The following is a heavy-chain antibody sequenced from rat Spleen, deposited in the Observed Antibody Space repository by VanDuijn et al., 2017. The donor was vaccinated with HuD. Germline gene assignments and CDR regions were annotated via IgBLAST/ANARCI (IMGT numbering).Heavy chain of an antibody. CDR2: ISPSGGRT. D-gene: IGHD1-4*01. V-gene: IGHV5-31*01. Sequence: EVQLVESDGGLVQPGRSLKLSCVASGFTFNNYWMTWICQAPGKGLEWVASISPSGGRTYYRDSVKGRFTISNNNAESTLYLQMDSLRSEDTATYYCTRHDYSGITTNWFAYWGQGTLVTVSS. J-gene: IGHJ3*01. CDR3: TRHDYSGITTNWFAY. CDR1: GFTFNNYW.